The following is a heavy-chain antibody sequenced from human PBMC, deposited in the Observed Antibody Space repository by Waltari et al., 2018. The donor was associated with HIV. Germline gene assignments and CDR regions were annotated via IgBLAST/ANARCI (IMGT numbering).Heavy chain of an antibody. CDR1: GYTLTELS. J-gene: IGHJ6*02. Sequence: QVHLVQSGAEVKKPGASVKVSCKVSGYTLTELSMHWVRQGPGKGLEWTGGFDPNERKKVNAKKFQGRLTMTGVTLTDTAAGELSSLKFEDTDVYYGGTYYGSGGRYGMGVWGQGTTVTVSS. V-gene: IGHV1-24*01. D-gene: IGHD2-15*01. CDR2: FDPNERKK. CDR3: GTYYGSGGRYGMGV.